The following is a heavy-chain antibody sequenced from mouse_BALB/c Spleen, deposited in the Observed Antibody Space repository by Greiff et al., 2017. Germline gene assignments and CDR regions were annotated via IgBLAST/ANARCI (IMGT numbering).Heavy chain of an antibody. CDR1: GFTFSDYG. J-gene: IGHJ4*01. CDR3: ARLYYYAMDY. Sequence: EVMLVESGGGLVQPGGSRKLSCAASGFTFSDYGMAWVRQAPGKGPEWVAFISNLAYSIYYADTVTGRFTISRENAKNTLYLEMSSLRSEDTAMYYCARLYYYAMDYWGQGTSVTVSS. CDR2: ISNLAYSI. V-gene: IGHV5-15*02.